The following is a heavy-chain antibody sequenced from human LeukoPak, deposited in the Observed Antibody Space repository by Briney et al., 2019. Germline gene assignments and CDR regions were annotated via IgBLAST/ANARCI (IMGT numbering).Heavy chain of an antibody. J-gene: IGHJ4*02. D-gene: IGHD6-19*01. Sequence: ASVKVSCKASGYTFTSYYMHWVRQAPGQGLEWVGTINPSGGRASYAQKFQGRVTMTRDTSTSTVYMELSSLRSEDTAVYYCAREDSSGWYPLDYWGQGTLVTVSS. CDR1: GYTFTSYY. CDR2: INPSGGRA. V-gene: IGHV1-46*01. CDR3: AREDSSGWYPLDY.